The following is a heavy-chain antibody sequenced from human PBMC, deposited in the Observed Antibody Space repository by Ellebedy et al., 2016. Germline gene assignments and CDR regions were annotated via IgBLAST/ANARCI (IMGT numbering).Heavy chain of an antibody. V-gene: IGHV3-30*04. CDR1: GFTFSSYA. CDR2: ISYDGTNN. CDR3: TRGTDCTTGICLYGMDV. J-gene: IGHJ6*02. D-gene: IGHD2-8*01. Sequence: GGSLRLSXAPSGFTFSSYALNWVRQAPGKGLEWVAVISYDGTNNYYADSVKGRFTISRDNSKNTLFLQINSLRVEDTAIYFCTRGTDCTTGICLYGMDVWGQGTTVTVSS.